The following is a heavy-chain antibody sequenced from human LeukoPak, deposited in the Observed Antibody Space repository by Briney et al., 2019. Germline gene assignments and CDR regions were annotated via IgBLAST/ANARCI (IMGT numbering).Heavy chain of an antibody. Sequence: SVKVSCKASGGTFSSYAISWVRQAPGQGLEWMGGIIPIFGTANYAQKFQGRVTITADESTSTAHMELSSLRSEDTAVYYCVIPPSVRGTGYWGQGTLVTVSS. J-gene: IGHJ4*02. V-gene: IGHV1-69*01. CDR3: VIPPSVRGTGY. CDR1: GGTFSSYA. D-gene: IGHD3-10*02. CDR2: IIPIFGTA.